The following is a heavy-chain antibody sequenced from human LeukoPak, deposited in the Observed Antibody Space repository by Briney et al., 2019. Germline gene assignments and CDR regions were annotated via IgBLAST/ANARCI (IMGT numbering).Heavy chain of an antibody. Sequence: GGSLRLSCAASGFTFSSYAMSWVRQAPGKGLEWVASISGSGSSTYYADSVKGRFTISRDNSRNTLYLHMNSLRDEDTAVYYCAKGRAQGKLRVFYFDYWGQGTLVTVSS. J-gene: IGHJ4*02. CDR2: ISGSGSST. V-gene: IGHV3-23*01. CDR3: AKGRAQGKLRVFYFDY. CDR1: GFTFSSYA. D-gene: IGHD4-23*01.